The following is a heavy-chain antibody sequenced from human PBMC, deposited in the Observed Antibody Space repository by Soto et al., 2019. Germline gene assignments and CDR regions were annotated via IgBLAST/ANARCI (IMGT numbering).Heavy chain of an antibody. D-gene: IGHD3-16*01. Sequence: PGGSLRLSCAASGFTFNTYAMSWVRQAPGNGLEWVSGISGSGFTPYYADSVKGRFTISRDNSRKTVYLQMDSLRAEDTAIYYCAKNWGGIPRGYFDYWGLGTLVTVSS. CDR1: GFTFNTYA. J-gene: IGHJ4*02. CDR3: AKNWGGIPRGYFDY. V-gene: IGHV3-23*01. CDR2: ISGSGFTP.